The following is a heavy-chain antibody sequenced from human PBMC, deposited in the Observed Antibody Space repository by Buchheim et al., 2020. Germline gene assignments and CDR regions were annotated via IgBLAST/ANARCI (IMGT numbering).Heavy chain of an antibody. D-gene: IGHD6-19*01. CDR1: GFTFSSYA. V-gene: IGHV3-30-3*01. J-gene: IGHJ4*02. CDR3: ARDPAVAGTGLYDY. CDR2: ISYDGSNK. Sequence: QVQLVESGGGVVQPGRSLRLSCAASGFTFSSYAMHWVRQAPGKGLEWVAVISYDGSNKYYADSVKGRFTISRDNSKNTLYLQMNSLRAEDTAVYYCARDPAVAGTGLYDYWGQGTL.